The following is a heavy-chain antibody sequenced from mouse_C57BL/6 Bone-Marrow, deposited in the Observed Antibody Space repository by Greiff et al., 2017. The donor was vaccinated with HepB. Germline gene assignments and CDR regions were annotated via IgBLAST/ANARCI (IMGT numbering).Heavy chain of an antibody. CDR2: IFPGSGST. CDR1: GYTFTDYY. J-gene: IGHJ3*01. D-gene: IGHD2-4*01. Sequence: VKVVESGPELVKPGASVKISCKASGYTFTDYYINWVKQRPGQGLEWIGWIFPGSGSTYYNEKFKGKATLTVDKSSSTAYMLLSSLTSEDSAVYFCARWYYDYDEGFAYWGQGTLVTVSA. V-gene: IGHV1-75*01. CDR3: ARWYYDYDEGFAY.